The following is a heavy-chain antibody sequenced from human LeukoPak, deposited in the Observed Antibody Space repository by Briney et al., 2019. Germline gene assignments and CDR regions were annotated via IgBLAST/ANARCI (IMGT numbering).Heavy chain of an antibody. CDR3: ARDCTGGDCFNHNY. CDR1: GFTFSSYA. Sequence: GGSLRLSCAASGFTFSSYAMSWVRQAPGKGLEWVSAISGSGGSTYYADSVKGRFTISRDNSKNTLYLQMNSLRAEDTAVYYCARDCTGGDCFNHNYWGQGTLVTVSS. D-gene: IGHD2-21*02. J-gene: IGHJ4*02. CDR2: ISGSGGST. V-gene: IGHV3-23*01.